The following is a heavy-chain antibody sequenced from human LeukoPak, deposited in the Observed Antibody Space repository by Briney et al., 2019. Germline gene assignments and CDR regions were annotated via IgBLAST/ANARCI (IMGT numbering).Heavy chain of an antibody. Sequence: ASVKVSCKASGYTFTGYYVHWVRQAPGQGLEWMGWINPNSGGTNYAQKFQGRVTMTRDTSISTAYMELSRLRSDDTAVYYCARVPPWRESGRWRFDYWGQGTLVTVSS. J-gene: IGHJ4*02. CDR3: ARVPPWRESGRWRFDY. CDR1: GYTFTGYY. D-gene: IGHD1-26*01. V-gene: IGHV1-2*02. CDR2: INPNSGGT.